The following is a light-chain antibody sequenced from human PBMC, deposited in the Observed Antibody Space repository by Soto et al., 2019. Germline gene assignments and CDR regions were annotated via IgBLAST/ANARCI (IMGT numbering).Light chain of an antibody. CDR2: DDT. V-gene: IGLV3-21*02. Sequence: SYELTQPPSVSVAPGQTARITCGGNNIAGQSVHWYQQKPGQAPSLVLFDDTDRPSGIPERFSGSNSGSTAALTISRVEAGDEAAYYCQVWDSSGHHVVFGGGTELTVL. CDR3: QVWDSSGHHVV. CDR1: NIAGQS. J-gene: IGLJ2*01.